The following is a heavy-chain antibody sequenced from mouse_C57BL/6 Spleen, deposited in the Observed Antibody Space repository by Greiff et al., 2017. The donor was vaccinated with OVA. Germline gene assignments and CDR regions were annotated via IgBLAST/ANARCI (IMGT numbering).Heavy chain of an antibody. Sequence: VQLQQSGAELVRPGTSVKVSCKASGYAFTNYLIEWVKQRPGQGLEWIGVINPGSGGTNYNEKFKGKATLTADKSSSAAYMQLRILTSEDSAVYFCARDDGYYRGWFAYWGQGTLGTVSA. J-gene: IGHJ3*01. D-gene: IGHD2-3*01. V-gene: IGHV1-54*01. CDR1: GYAFTNYL. CDR2: INPGSGGT. CDR3: ARDDGYYRGWFAY.